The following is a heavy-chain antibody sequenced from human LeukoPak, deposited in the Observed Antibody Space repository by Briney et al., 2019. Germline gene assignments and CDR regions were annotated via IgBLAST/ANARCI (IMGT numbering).Heavy chain of an antibody. Sequence: SETLSLTCTVSGGSISSYYWSCIRQPPGKGLEWIGYIYYSGSTNYNPSLKSRVTISVDTSKNQFSLKLSSVTAADTAVYYCARGVVAASFWFDPWGQGTLVTVSS. J-gene: IGHJ5*02. V-gene: IGHV4-59*01. D-gene: IGHD2-15*01. CDR2: IYYSGST. CDR3: ARGVVAASFWFDP. CDR1: GGSISSYY.